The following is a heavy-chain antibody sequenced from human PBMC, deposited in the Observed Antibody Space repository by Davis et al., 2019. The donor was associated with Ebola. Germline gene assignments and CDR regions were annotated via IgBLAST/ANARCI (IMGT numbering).Heavy chain of an antibody. D-gene: IGHD2-15*01. CDR3: ARDRGVRDIVVVVAATHYGMDV. V-gene: IGHV3-66*01. CDR1: GFTVSSNY. Sequence: GESLKISCAASGFTVSSNYMSWVRQAPGKGLEWVSVIYSGGSTYYADSVKGRFTMSRDNARNTLYLQMNSLRAEDTAVYYCARDRGVRDIVVVVAATHYGMDVWGKGTTVTVSS. J-gene: IGHJ6*04. CDR2: IYSGGST.